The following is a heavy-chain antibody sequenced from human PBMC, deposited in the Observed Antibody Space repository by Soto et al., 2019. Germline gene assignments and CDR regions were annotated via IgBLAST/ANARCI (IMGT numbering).Heavy chain of an antibody. V-gene: IGHV1-3*01. Sequence: QVQLVQSGAEVKKPGASVKVSCKASGYTFTNYPMHWVRQAPGQRLEWMGWINVGNGNTKYSQEFQGRVTISRDTSASTICMELSSLTSEDTAVYYCARESGRGSEDVWGQGTTVTVSS. CDR1: GYTFTNYP. CDR3: ARESGRGSEDV. D-gene: IGHD1-26*01. CDR2: INVGNGNT. J-gene: IGHJ6*02.